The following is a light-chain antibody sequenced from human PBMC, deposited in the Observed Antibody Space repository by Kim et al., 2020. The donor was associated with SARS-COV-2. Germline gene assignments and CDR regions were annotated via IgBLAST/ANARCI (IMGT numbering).Light chain of an antibody. CDR1: QSVLYSSNNKNY. CDR3: QQYYSTPYT. CDR2: WAS. Sequence: RPTINCKSSQSVLYSSNNKNYLAWYQQKPGQPPKLLIYWASTRESGVPARFSGSGSGTDFTLTISSLQAEDVAVYYCQQYYSTPYTFGQGTKLEI. J-gene: IGKJ2*01. V-gene: IGKV4-1*01.